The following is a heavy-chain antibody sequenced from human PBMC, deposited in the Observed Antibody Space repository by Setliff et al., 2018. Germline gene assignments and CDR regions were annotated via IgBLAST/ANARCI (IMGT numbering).Heavy chain of an antibody. CDR2: INHSGST. V-gene: IGHV4-34*01. Sequence: GSLRLSCAASGFAVSGDYMSWVRQAPGKGLEWIGEINHSGSTNYNPSLKSRVTISVDTSKNQFSLKLSSVTAADTAVYYCARGVVAVPSGYYYYMDVWGKGTTVTVSS. D-gene: IGHD2-15*01. CDR1: GFAVSGDY. J-gene: IGHJ6*03. CDR3: ARGVVAVPSGYYYYMDV.